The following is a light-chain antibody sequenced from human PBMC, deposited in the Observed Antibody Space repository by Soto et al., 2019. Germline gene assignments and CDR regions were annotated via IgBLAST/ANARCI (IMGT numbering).Light chain of an antibody. CDR3: QQRHNWPRT. V-gene: IGKV3-11*01. CDR1: KSISTY. CDR2: NAS. J-gene: IGKJ1*01. Sequence: EIVLTQSPDGLSLSPCERSTLSCRASKSISTYLVWYQQKPGQAPRLLIYNASQRATGIPVRFSGSGSGTDFTLTISSLAPEDFAVYYCQQRHNWPRTFGQGTKVDIK.